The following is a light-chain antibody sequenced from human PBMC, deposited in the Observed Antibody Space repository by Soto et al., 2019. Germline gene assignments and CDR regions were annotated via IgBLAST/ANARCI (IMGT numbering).Light chain of an antibody. CDR2: KAS. CDR1: QSISNW. CDR3: QQYNSVSLLT. J-gene: IGKJ4*01. V-gene: IGKV1-5*03. Sequence: DIQMTQSPSTLSASVGDRVTITCRASQSISNWLAWYQQKPGKAPKLLIYKASNLESGVPSRFSGSASRTEFTLTISSLQPDDFATYYCQQYNSVSLLTFGGGTKVEIK.